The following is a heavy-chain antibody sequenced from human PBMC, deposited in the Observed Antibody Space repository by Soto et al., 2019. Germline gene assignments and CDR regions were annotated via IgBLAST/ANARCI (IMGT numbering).Heavy chain of an antibody. V-gene: IGHV4-59*01. Sequence: LNIACTASGGSISNYYWSWIRQPPGKALKWIGYLYYIGSANYNPSLESRVTMSLDTSKTQFSLKLSSVTTADRAVYYCASQHYGRSSSSPFDPWGQGTLVTVSS. D-gene: IGHD6-6*01. J-gene: IGHJ5*02. CDR1: GGSISNYY. CDR3: ASQHYGRSSSSPFDP. CDR2: LYYIGSA.